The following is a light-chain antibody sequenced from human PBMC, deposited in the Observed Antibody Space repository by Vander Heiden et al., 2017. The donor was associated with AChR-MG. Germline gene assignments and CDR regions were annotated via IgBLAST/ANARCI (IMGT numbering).Light chain of an antibody. CDR2: GAS. V-gene: IGKV3-15*01. J-gene: IGKJ5*01. Sequence: EIVMTQSPATLSVSPGERATLSCRASQSVSSNLAWYQQKPGQAPGLLIYGASTRATGIPARFSGSGSGTEFTLTISSLQSEDFAVYYCQQYNNWPSTITFGQGTRLEIK. CDR3: QQYNNWPSTIT. CDR1: QSVSSN.